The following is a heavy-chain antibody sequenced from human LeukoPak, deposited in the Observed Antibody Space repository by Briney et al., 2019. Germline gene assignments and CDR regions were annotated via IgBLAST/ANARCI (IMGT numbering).Heavy chain of an antibody. CDR1: GYTFTGYH. Sequence: ASVKVSCKASGYTFTGYHMHWVRQAPGQGLEWMGWINPNSGDTMYAQKFRGRVTMTRDTSSSTAYMDLSSLRSDDTAVYYCVRGGTGWFYWGQGTPVTVSS. J-gene: IGHJ4*02. CDR2: INPNSGDT. CDR3: VRGGTGWFY. D-gene: IGHD6-19*01. V-gene: IGHV1-2*02.